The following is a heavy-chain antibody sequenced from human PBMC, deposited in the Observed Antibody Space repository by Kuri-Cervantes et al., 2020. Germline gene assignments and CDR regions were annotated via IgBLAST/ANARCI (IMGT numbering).Heavy chain of an antibody. CDR3: ASIAAAGAFDI. CDR1: GYTFTSSY. Sequence: ASVKVSCKASGYTFTSSYIHWVRQAPGQGLEWMGWINTNTGNPTYAQGFTGRFVFSLDTSVSTAYLQISSLKAEDTAVYYCASIAAAGAFDIWGQGTMVTVSS. V-gene: IGHV7-4-1*02. CDR2: INTNTGNP. D-gene: IGHD6-13*01. J-gene: IGHJ3*02.